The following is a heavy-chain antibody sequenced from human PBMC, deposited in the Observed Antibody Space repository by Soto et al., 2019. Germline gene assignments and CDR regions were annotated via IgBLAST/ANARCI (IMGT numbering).Heavy chain of an antibody. Sequence: EVQLLESGGGLVQPGGSLRLSCAASGFMFKKYAMSWVRQAPGKGLEWVSGISGSDGRTSYAESVKGWFTISRDNSKSTLHLQMNSLRPEDTAMYYCAKDPLSSLATRLYYFDHWGQGNLVTVSS. V-gene: IGHV3-23*01. D-gene: IGHD2-21*02. CDR1: GFMFKKYA. CDR3: AKDPLSSLATRLYYFDH. CDR2: ISGSDGRT. J-gene: IGHJ4*02.